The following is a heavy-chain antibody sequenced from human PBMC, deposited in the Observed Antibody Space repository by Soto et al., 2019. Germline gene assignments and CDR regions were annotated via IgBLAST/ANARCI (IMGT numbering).Heavy chain of an antibody. CDR2: IYSGGTS. V-gene: IGHV3-53*05. CDR1: GFTVTSDY. CDR3: ARGGYDGMDV. J-gene: IGHJ6*02. Sequence: EVQLVETGGGLIQPGGSLRLSCAASGFTVTSDYMTWVRQAPGKGLEWVSVIYSGGTSYYADSVKGRFTVSRDNSKNTXYLQMNSLTSEDTAVYYCARGGYDGMDVWGQGTTVTVSS. D-gene: IGHD3-16*01.